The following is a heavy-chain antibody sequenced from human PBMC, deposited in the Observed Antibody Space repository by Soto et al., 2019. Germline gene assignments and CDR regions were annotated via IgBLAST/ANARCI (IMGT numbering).Heavy chain of an antibody. CDR3: ARGGVGYCSSTSCYGGRAFDI. CDR1: GGSFSGYY. CDR2: INHSGST. V-gene: IGHV4-34*01. J-gene: IGHJ3*02. Sequence: SETLSLTCAVYGGSFSGYYWSWIRQPPGKGLEWIGEINHSGSTNYNPSPKSRVTISVDTSKNQFSLKLSSVTAADTAVYYCARGGVGYCSSTSCYGGRAFDIWGQGTMVTVSS. D-gene: IGHD2-2*01.